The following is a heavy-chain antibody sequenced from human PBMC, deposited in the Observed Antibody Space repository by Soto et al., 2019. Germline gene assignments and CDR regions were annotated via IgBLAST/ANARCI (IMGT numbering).Heavy chain of an antibody. CDR2: IYPGNSDT. Sequence: EVQLVQAGAELKKPGESLQISCKGSGYRFTSYWIGWVRQMPGKGLDWMGIIYPGNSDTRYSPSFQGQVTISADKSISTSYLQWSSVKASDSAMYYCVFWGGGAFDIWGQGTMISVSS. CDR1: GYRFTSYW. D-gene: IGHD3-16*01. J-gene: IGHJ3*02. V-gene: IGHV5-51*01. CDR3: VFWGGGAFDI.